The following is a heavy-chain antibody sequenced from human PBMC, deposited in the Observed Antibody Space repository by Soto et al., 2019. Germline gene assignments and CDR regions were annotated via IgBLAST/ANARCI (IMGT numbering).Heavy chain of an antibody. D-gene: IGHD6-6*01. Sequence: QVQLVQSGAEVKKPGASVKVSCKASGYTFTSYYMHWVRQAPGQGLEWMGIINPSGGSTSYAQKFQGRVTMTRDTSTSTVYMELSSLRSEDTAVYYCARDGAARPATASYYYYGMDVWGQGTTVTVSS. CDR3: ARDGAARPATASYYYYGMDV. J-gene: IGHJ6*02. V-gene: IGHV1-46*01. CDR1: GYTFTSYY. CDR2: INPSGGST.